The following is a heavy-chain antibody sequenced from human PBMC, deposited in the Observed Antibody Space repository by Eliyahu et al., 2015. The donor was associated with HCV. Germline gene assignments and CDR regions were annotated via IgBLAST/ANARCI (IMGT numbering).Heavy chain of an antibody. CDR3: ARHVNWGWSLYFDY. J-gene: IGHJ4*02. CDR1: GGSISSYY. Sequence: QVQLQESGPGLVKPSETLSLTCTVSGGSISSYYXSWIRQPPGKGLEWIGYIYYSGSTNYNPSLKSRVTISVDTSKNQFSLKLSSVTAADTAVYYCARHVNWGWSLYFDYWGQGTLVTVSS. CDR2: IYYSGST. V-gene: IGHV4-59*08. D-gene: IGHD7-27*01.